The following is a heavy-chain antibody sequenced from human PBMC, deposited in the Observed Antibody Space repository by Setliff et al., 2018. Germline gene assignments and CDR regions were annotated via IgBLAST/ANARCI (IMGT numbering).Heavy chain of an antibody. CDR1: GFTLSDHY. CDR3: IRPQTPDDDHSSGYYGF. CDR2: SRNKADSYTT. D-gene: IGHD3-22*01. Sequence: PGGSLRLSCAASGFTLSDHYMDWVRQAPGKGLEWVGRSRNKADSYTTEYAASVKGRFTISRDNSKNSLYLQMNSLKADDTAVYYCIRPQTPDDDHSSGYYGFWGQGTPVTVSS. V-gene: IGHV3-72*01. J-gene: IGHJ4*02.